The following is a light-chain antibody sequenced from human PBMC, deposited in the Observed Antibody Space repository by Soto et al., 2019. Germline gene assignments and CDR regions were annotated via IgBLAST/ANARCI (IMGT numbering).Light chain of an antibody. V-gene: IGLV3-21*02. J-gene: IGLJ1*01. Sequence: SYELTQPPSVSVAPGQTATITCGGNNIGDKRVHWYQQKPGQAPVLVVYDDTDRPSGIPERFSGSNSANTATLTISRVEAGDEADYFCQVSNSSCNCYVFGTGTQLTVL. CDR1: NIGDKR. CDR2: DDT. CDR3: QVSNSSCNCYV.